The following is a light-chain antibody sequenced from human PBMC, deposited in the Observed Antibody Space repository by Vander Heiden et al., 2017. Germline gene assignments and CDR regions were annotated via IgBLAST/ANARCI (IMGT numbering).Light chain of an antibody. Sequence: DIVMTQSPYSLSVSLGERATINYKSSQSVLKISNNKNYLGWYQVKPGQPPKLLIYWASTRESGVPDRFSGSESGTDFSLTISSLQAEDVAVYYCQQYYTTPRTFGQGTKLEI. CDR3: QQYYTTPRT. CDR1: QSVLKISNNKNY. J-gene: IGKJ1*01. V-gene: IGKV4-1*01. CDR2: WAS.